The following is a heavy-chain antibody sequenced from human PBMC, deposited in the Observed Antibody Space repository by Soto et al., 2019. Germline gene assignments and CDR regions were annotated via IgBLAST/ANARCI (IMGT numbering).Heavy chain of an antibody. V-gene: IGHV4-59*08. Sequence: SETLSLTCTVSGGSISSYYWSWIRQPPGKGLEWIGYFYYSGSTNYNPSLKSRVTISVDTSKNQFSLKLSSVTAADTAVYYCARMGCSSTSCYARGTDYYYYYMDVWGKGTTVTVSS. D-gene: IGHD2-2*01. CDR1: GGSISSYY. CDR2: FYYSGST. CDR3: ARMGCSSTSCYARGTDYYYYYMDV. J-gene: IGHJ6*03.